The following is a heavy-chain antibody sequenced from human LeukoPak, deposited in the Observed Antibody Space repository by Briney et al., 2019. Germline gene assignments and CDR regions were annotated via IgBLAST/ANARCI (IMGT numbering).Heavy chain of an antibody. Sequence: SQTLSLTCTVSGGSISSGGYYWSWIRQHQGKGLEWIGYIYYSGSTYYNPSLKSRVTISVDTSKNQFSLKLSSVTAADTAVYYCARDWARSGYYPDSYFDYWGQGTLVTVSS. CDR1: GGSISSGGYY. CDR3: ARDWARSGYYPDSYFDY. D-gene: IGHD3-3*01. J-gene: IGHJ4*02. CDR2: IYYSGST. V-gene: IGHV4-31*03.